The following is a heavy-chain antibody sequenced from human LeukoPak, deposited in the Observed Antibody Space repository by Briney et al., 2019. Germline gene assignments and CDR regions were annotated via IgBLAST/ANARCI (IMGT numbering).Heavy chain of an antibody. CDR1: GYSFTSYW. CDR3: ALDYGGKEERVDAFDI. CDR2: IYPGDSDT. J-gene: IGHJ3*02. Sequence: GESLKISCKGSGYSFTSYWIGWVRQLPGKGLEWMGIIYPGDSDTRYSPSFQGQVTISADKSISTAYLQWSSLKASDTAMYYCALDYGGKEERVDAFDIWGQGTMVTVSS. V-gene: IGHV5-51*01. D-gene: IGHD4-23*01.